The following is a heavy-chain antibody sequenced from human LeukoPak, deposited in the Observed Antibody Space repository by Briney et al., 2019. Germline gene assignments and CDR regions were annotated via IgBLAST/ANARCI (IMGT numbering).Heavy chain of an antibody. CDR2: IYYSGST. Sequence: NPSETLSLTRTVSGGSISSSSYYRGWIRQPPGKGLEWIGSIYYSGSTYYNPSLKSRVTISVDTSKNQFSLKLSSVTAADTAVYYCARGRTYYYDSSGYYPLDYWGQGTLVTVSS. CDR3: ARGRTYYYDSSGYYPLDY. CDR1: GGSISSSSYY. D-gene: IGHD3-22*01. V-gene: IGHV4-39*01. J-gene: IGHJ4*02.